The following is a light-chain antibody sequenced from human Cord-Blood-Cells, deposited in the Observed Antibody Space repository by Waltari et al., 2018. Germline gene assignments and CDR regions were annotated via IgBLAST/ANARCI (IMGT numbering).Light chain of an antibody. CDR2: AAS. CDR1: QSISSY. J-gene: IGKJ2*01. CDR3: QQSYSTPHT. Sequence: DIQMTKSPSSCSASEADRVTTTCRASQSISSYLNWYQQKPGKAPKLLIYAASSLQSGVPSRFSGSGSGTDFTLTISSLQPEDFATYYCQQSYSTPHTFGQGTKLEIK. V-gene: IGKV1-39*01.